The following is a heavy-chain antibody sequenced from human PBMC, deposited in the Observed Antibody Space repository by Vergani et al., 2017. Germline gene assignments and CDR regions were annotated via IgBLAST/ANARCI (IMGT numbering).Heavy chain of an antibody. CDR3: ALSLTPGVRYFDWSPYYYYGMDV. CDR1: GGSFSGYY. D-gene: IGHD3-9*01. Sequence: QVQLQQWGAGLLKPSETLSLTCAVYGGSFSGYYWSWIRQPPGKGLEWIGEINHSGSTNYNPSLKSRVTISVDTSKNQFSLKLSSVTAADTAVYYCALSLTPGVRYFDWSPYYYYGMDVWGQGTTVTVSS. V-gene: IGHV4-34*01. CDR2: INHSGST. J-gene: IGHJ6*02.